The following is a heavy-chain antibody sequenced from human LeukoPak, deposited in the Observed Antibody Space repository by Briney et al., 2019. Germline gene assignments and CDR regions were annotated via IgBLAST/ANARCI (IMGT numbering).Heavy chain of an antibody. Sequence: VASVKVSCKASGYTFTGYYMHWVRQAPGQGLEWMGWINPNSGGTNYAQKFQGRVTMTRDTSISTAYMELSRLRSDDTAVYYCAREKGVAVAAAATRRYFDYWGQGTLVPVSS. J-gene: IGHJ4*02. CDR3: AREKGVAVAAAATRRYFDY. V-gene: IGHV1-2*02. D-gene: IGHD6-13*01. CDR1: GYTFTGYY. CDR2: INPNSGGT.